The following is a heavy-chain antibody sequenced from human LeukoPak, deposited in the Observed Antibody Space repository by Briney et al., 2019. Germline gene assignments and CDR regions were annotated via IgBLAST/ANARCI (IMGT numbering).Heavy chain of an antibody. CDR2: IYYRVTS. CDR3: ARAVGGDGSGSL. V-gene: IGHV4-59*01. D-gene: IGHD3-10*01. CDR1: GDSIGTYY. J-gene: IGHJ4*02. Sequence: SETLSLTCTVSGDSIGTYYWSWIRQPPGKGLEWIGYIYYRVTSDYNPSLKSRVTMSVDMSTRQISLKLSSVTAADTAVYYCARAVGGDGSGSLWGPGTLVTVSS.